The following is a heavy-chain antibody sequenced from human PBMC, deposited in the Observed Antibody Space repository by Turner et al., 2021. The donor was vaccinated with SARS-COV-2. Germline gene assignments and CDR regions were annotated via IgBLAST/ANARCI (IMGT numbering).Heavy chain of an antibody. J-gene: IGHJ6*02. V-gene: IGHV4-39*01. D-gene: IGHD3-22*01. Sequence: QLQLQESGPGLVKPSEPLSLTCTVSGGSISSGSYYWGWIRQPPGKGLEWIGSIYYSGSTYYNPSLKSRVTISVDTSKNQFSLKLCSVTAADTAVYYCAGEEVVFRASHTLYYYGMDVWGQGTTVTVSS. CDR2: IYYSGST. CDR1: GGSISSGSYY. CDR3: AGEEVVFRASHTLYYYGMDV.